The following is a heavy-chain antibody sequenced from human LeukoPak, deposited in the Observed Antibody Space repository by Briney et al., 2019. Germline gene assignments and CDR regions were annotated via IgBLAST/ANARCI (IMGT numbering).Heavy chain of an antibody. CDR2: ISGSGGST. V-gene: IGHV3-23*01. CDR1: GFTFSSYE. D-gene: IGHD3-3*01. CDR3: AKDRDITIFGVVSLFDY. Sequence: PGGSLRLSCAASGFTFSSYEMNWVRQAPGKGLEWVSVISGSGGSTYCADSVKGRFTISRDNSKNTLYLQMNSLRAEDTAVYYCAKDRDITIFGVVSLFDYWGQGTLVTVSS. J-gene: IGHJ4*02.